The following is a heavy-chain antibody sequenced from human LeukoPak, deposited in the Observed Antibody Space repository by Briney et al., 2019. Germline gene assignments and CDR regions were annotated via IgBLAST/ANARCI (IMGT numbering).Heavy chain of an antibody. J-gene: IGHJ5*02. V-gene: IGHV3-33*08. CDR3: ARECDSNSRYSWFDP. CDR2: IWSDGIKT. D-gene: IGHD6-13*01. CDR1: GFTFSSYA. Sequence: GGSLRLSCAASGFTFSSYAMSWVRQAPGKGLEWVAVIWSDGIKTYYGDSVKGRFTISRDTSRDTVYLQMNSLIAEDTAVYYCARECDSNSRYSWFDPWGQGTLVTVSS.